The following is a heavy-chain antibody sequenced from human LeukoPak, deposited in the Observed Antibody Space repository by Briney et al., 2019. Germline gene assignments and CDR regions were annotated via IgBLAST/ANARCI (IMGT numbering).Heavy chain of an antibody. Sequence: ASVKVSCKASGYTFTSYDINWVRQATGQGLEWMGWMNPNSGNTGYAQKFQGRVTMTRNTSISTAYMELSSLRSEDTAVYYCARGDSSSWYEYYYYYGMDAWGQGTTVTVSS. D-gene: IGHD6-13*01. CDR2: MNPNSGNT. V-gene: IGHV1-8*01. J-gene: IGHJ6*02. CDR3: ARGDSSSWYEYYYYYGMDA. CDR1: GYTFTSYD.